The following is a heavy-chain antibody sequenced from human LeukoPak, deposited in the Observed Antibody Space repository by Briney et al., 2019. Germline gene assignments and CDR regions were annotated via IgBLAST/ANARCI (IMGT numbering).Heavy chain of an antibody. CDR1: GYTFSGNY. D-gene: IGHD5-18*01. V-gene: IGHV1-2*02. Sequence: GASVKVSCKASGYTFSGNYMHWVRQAPGQGLEWMGWINPNSGGTNYAQKFQGRITMTRDTSISTANMELYSLRSDDTAVYYCAREGDVDKAMVFSFGVWFDSWGQGTLVTVSS. J-gene: IGHJ5*01. CDR3: AREGDVDKAMVFSFGVWFDS. CDR2: INPNSGGT.